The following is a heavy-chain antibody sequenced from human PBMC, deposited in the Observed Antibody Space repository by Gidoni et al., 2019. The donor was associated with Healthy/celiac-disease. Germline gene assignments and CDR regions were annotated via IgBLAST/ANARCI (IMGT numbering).Heavy chain of an antibody. CDR3: ARGRHCSGGSCYSFELGFENY. V-gene: IGHV3-30*04. Sequence: QVQLVESGGGVVQPGRSLRLSCAASGFTFRSYAMHWVRQAPGKGLEWVAVISYDGSNKYYADSVKGRFTISRDNSKNTLYLQMNSLRAEDTAVYYCARGRHCSGGSCYSFELGFENYWGQGTLVTVSS. D-gene: IGHD2-15*01. J-gene: IGHJ4*02. CDR2: ISYDGSNK. CDR1: GFTFRSYA.